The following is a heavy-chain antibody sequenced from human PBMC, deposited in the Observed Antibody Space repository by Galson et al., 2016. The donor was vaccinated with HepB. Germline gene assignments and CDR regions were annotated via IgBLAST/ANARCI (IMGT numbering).Heavy chain of an antibody. D-gene: IGHD2-2*01. CDR2: ISSSSSYI. V-gene: IGHV3-21*01. Sequence: SLRLSCAASGFSLSSYGMSWVRQAPGKGLEYVSSISSSSSYIYYPDSVKGRFTISRDNAKNSLYQQMNSLRAEDTAVHYCARDRGYCSSTRCYGVYYGMDVWGQGTTVTVSS. CDR3: ARDRGYCSSTRCYGVYYGMDV. J-gene: IGHJ6*02. CDR1: GFSLSSYG.